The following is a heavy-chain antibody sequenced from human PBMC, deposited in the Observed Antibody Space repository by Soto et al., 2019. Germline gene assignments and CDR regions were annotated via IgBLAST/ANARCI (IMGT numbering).Heavy chain of an antibody. V-gene: IGHV5-10-1*01. J-gene: IGHJ3*01. CDR3: ASYITIFGVAL. D-gene: IGHD3-3*01. CDR1: GYTFTTFW. CDR2: IDPSDSYT. Sequence: GGSLKISCNGSGYTFTTFWISWGRQMPWKGLEWMGRIDPSDSYTNYSPSFQGHVTISADKSISTAYLQWSSLKASDTAMYYCASYITIFGVALWGQGTMVTVSS.